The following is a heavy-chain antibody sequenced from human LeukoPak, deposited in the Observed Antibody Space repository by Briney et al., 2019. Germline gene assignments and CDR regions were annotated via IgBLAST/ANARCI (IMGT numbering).Heavy chain of an antibody. D-gene: IGHD6-13*01. CDR1: GGSISSGGYY. CDR2: IYYSGST. V-gene: IGHV4-30-4*01. J-gene: IGHJ6*02. CDR3: ARERGYSSSWYDYYYGMDV. Sequence: SETLSLTCTVSGGSISSGGYYWSWIRQPPGKGLEWIGYIYYSGSTYYNPPLKSRVTISVDTSKNQFSLKLSSVTAADTAVYYCARERGYSSSWYDYYYGMDVWGQGTTVTVSS.